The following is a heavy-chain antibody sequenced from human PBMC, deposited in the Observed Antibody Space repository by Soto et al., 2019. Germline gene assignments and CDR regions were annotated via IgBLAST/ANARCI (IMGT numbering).Heavy chain of an antibody. CDR2: IYHSGNT. CDR3: ARAGLSSRYYYFDY. Sequence: QLQLQESGSGLVKPSQTLSLTCAVSGGSVTSGNYAWSWLRQPPGEALEWIGYIYHSGNTYYNPSLRCRVTISLDRSKTQFSLMLNSVTAADTAVYYCARAGLSSRYYYFDYWGQGSLVTVSS. D-gene: IGHD1-26*01. V-gene: IGHV4-30-2*01. CDR1: GGSVTSGNYA. J-gene: IGHJ4*02.